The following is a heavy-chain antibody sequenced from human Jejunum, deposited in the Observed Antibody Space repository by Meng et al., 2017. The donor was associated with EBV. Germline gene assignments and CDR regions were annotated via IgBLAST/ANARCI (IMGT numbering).Heavy chain of an antibody. Sequence: EGQLDGSGGGVGRAGGSLRLSCVAYGLTLDDYGMNWVRQVPGKGLEWVATINWDGRRTGYADSVKGRFTISRDNAKNSLYLQMNSLRAEDTALYHCARDKRGAGYCHDYWGQGTLVTVSS. D-gene: IGHD2-2*03. CDR1: GLTLDDYG. CDR3: ARDKRGAGYCHDY. V-gene: IGHV3-20*01. CDR2: INWDGRRT. J-gene: IGHJ4*02.